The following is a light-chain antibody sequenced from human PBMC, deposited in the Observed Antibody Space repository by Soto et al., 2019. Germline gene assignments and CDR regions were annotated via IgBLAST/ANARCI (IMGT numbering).Light chain of an antibody. CDR3: ASYTTSSTYV. CDR2: DVS. CDR1: SSDVGGYSY. V-gene: IGLV2-14*01. Sequence: SALTQPASVSRSPGQSIAISRTGTSSDVGGYSYVSWYQQQPGKAPKLVISDVSNRPSGVSDRFSGSKSGNTASLTISGLQTEDEADYYCASYTTSSTYVFGTGTRSPS. J-gene: IGLJ1*01.